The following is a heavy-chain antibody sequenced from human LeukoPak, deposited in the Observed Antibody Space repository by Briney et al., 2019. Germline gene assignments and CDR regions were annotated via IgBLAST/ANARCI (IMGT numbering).Heavy chain of an antibody. CDR1: GFTFSSYG. J-gene: IGHJ3*02. Sequence: GRSLRLSCGASGFTFSSYGMHWVRQAPGKGLEWVAVISYDGSNKYFADSVKDRFTISRDNSKNTLYLQMSSLRAEDTAVYYCATYYGAFDIWGQGTMVTVSS. CDR3: ATYYGAFDI. V-gene: IGHV3-30*03. CDR2: ISYDGSNK. D-gene: IGHD3-16*01.